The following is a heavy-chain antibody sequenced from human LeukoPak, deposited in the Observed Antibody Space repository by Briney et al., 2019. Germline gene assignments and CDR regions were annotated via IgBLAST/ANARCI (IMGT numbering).Heavy chain of an antibody. CDR3: ARDQEGPSSSWASHRNYYYYGMDV. CDR2: IYSGGST. V-gene: IGHV3-53*01. CDR1: GFTVSSSY. J-gene: IGHJ6*02. D-gene: IGHD6-13*01. Sequence: GGSLRLSCAASGFTVSSSYMSWVRQAPGKGLEWVSVIYSGGSTYYADSVKGRFTISRDNSKNTLYLQMNSLRAEDTAVYYCARDQEGPSSSWASHRNYYYYGMDVWGQGTTVTVSS.